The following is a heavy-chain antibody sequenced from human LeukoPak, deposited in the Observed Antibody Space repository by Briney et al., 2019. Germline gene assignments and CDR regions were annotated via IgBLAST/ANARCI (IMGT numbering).Heavy chain of an antibody. Sequence: SSETQSLTCAVYGGSFSGYYWTWIRQPPGKGLEWIGEIHYSGSTYYNPSLKSRVTISVDTSKNQFSLKLSSVTAADTAVYYCARQRVYSSSWYPWSWFDPWGQGTLVTVSS. J-gene: IGHJ5*02. CDR3: ARQRVYSSSWYPWSWFDP. V-gene: IGHV4-34*01. D-gene: IGHD6-13*01. CDR2: IHYSGST. CDR1: GGSFSGYY.